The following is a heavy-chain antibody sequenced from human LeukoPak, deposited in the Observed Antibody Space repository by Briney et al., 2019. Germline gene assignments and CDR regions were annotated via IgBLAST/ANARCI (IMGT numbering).Heavy chain of an antibody. CDR1: GYTFTSYD. CDR3: ARAPIHSYYYGSGSYAYYFDY. Sequence: ASVKVSCKASGYTFTSYDINWVRQATGQGLEWMGWMNPNSGNTGYAQKFQGRVTITRNTSISTAYMELSSLRSEDTAVYYCARAPIHSYYYGSGSYAYYFDYWGQGTLVTVSS. D-gene: IGHD3-10*01. V-gene: IGHV1-8*03. CDR2: MNPNSGNT. J-gene: IGHJ4*02.